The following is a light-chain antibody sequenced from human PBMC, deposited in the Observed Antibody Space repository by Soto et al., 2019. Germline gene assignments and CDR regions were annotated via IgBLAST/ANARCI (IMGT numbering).Light chain of an antibody. CDR1: QGISKY. V-gene: IGKV1-39*01. Sequence: IQITQYQSSLSASVGDRVTITCRESQGISKYVAWYQQKPGEVPRFLIYAASSLQRGVPSRFSGSGSGTDFTLTISSLQPEDFATYYCQQSYSTPPPFGQGTRLEIK. CDR2: AAS. J-gene: IGKJ5*01. CDR3: QQSYSTPPP.